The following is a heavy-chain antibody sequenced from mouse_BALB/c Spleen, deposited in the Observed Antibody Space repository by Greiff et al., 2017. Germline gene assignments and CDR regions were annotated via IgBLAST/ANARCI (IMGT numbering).Heavy chain of an antibody. Sequence: EVMLVESGAELVRPGALVKLSCKASGFNIKDYYMHWVKQRPEQGLEWIGWIDPENGNTIYDPKFQGKASITADTSSNTAYLQLSSLTSEDTAVYYCVKNFDYWGQGTTLTVSS. J-gene: IGHJ2*01. D-gene: IGHD1-3*01. CDR2: IDPENGNT. CDR1: GFNIKDYY. CDR3: VKNFDY. V-gene: IGHV14-1*02.